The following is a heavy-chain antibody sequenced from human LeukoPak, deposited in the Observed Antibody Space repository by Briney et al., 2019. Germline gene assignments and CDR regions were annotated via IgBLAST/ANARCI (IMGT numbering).Heavy chain of an antibody. J-gene: IGHJ4*02. V-gene: IGHV3-11*01. Sequence: GGSLRLSCAASGFTFSDYNMRWIRQAPGKGLEWVSSISRSGSTKYYADSVKGRFTISRDNSKNTLYLQMNSLRAEDTAVYYCAKDRAVAGTRATFDYWGQGTLVTVSS. CDR1: GFTFSDYN. D-gene: IGHD6-19*01. CDR2: ISRSGSTK. CDR3: AKDRAVAGTRATFDY.